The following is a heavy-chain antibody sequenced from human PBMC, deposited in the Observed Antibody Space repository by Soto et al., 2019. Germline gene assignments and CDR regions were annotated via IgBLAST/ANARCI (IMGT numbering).Heavy chain of an antibody. CDR1: GFTFTSSA. V-gene: IGHV1-58*01. CDR2: IVVGSGNT. CDR3: AAVRETDAFDI. J-gene: IGHJ3*02. Sequence: SVKVSCKASGFTFTSSAVQWVRQARGQRLEWIGWIVVGSGNTNYAQKFQERVTITRDMSTSTAYMELSSLRSEDTAVYDCAAVRETDAFDIWGQGTMVTVSS.